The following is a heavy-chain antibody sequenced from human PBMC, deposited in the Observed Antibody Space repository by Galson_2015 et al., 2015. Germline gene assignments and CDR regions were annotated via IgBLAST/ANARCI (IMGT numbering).Heavy chain of an antibody. Sequence: SVKVSCRASGYTFTSYAMNWVRQAPGQGLEWMGWINTNTGNPTYAQGFTGRFVFSLDTSVSTAYLQISSLKAGDTAVYYCAREYSNYGSYYFDYWGQGTPATVSS. CDR2: INTNTGNP. J-gene: IGHJ4*02. V-gene: IGHV7-4-1*02. D-gene: IGHD4-11*01. CDR3: AREYSNYGSYYFDY. CDR1: GYTFTSYA.